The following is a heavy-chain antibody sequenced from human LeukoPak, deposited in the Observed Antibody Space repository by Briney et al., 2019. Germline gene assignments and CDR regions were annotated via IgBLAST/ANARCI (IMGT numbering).Heavy chain of an antibody. D-gene: IGHD3-9*01. CDR1: GYTFTGYY. J-gene: IGHJ4*02. CDR3: AREILTGYYSDY. CDR2: INPNSGGT. V-gene: IGHV1-2*06. Sequence: GSSVKVSCKASGYTFTGYYMHWVRQAPGQGLEWMGRINPNSGGTNYAQKFQGRVTMTRDTSISTAYMELSRLRSDDTAVYYCAREILTGYYSDYWGQGTLVTVSS.